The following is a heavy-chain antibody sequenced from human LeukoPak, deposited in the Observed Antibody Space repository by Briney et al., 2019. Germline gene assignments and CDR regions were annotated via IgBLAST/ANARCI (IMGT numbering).Heavy chain of an antibody. CDR1: GYTFTSYD. CDR3: ARALSLDYYYYMDV. J-gene: IGHJ6*03. D-gene: IGHD3-16*02. CDR2: MNPNSGNT. Sequence: GASVKVSCKASGYTFTSYDINWVRQATGQGLEWMGWMNPNSGNTGYAQKFQGRVTMTRNTSISTAYMELSSLRSGDTAVYYCARALSLDYYYYMDVWGKGTTVTVSS. V-gene: IGHV1-8*01.